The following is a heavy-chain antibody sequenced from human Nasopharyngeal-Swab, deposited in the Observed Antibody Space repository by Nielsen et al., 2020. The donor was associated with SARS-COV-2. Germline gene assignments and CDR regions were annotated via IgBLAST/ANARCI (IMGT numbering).Heavy chain of an antibody. V-gene: IGHV3-23*01. CDR3: AREGYGDYVSSDNYFDY. D-gene: IGHD4-17*01. CDR1: GFTFSSYA. CDR2: ISGSGGST. Sequence: GGSLRLSCAASGFTFSSYAMSWVRQAPGKGLEWVSAISGSGGSTYYADSVKGRFTISRDNSKNTLYLQMNSLRAEDTAVYYCAREGYGDYVSSDNYFDYWGQGTLVTVSS. J-gene: IGHJ4*02.